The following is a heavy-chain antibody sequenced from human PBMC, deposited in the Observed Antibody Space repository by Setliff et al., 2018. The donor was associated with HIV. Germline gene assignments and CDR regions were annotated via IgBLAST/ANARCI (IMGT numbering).Heavy chain of an antibody. CDR2: IYYSGGT. Sequence: TLSLTCTDSGGSITSGGFYWSWIRQYPQRGLEWIGYIYYSGGTYYNPSLKSRVTMSVDTSKNQFSLKLSSVTAADTAVYYCARGDAMTSLGAFDIWGQGTMVTVS. D-gene: IGHD2-2*01. V-gene: IGHV4-31*03. CDR3: ARGDAMTSLGAFDI. J-gene: IGHJ3*02. CDR1: GGSITSGGFY.